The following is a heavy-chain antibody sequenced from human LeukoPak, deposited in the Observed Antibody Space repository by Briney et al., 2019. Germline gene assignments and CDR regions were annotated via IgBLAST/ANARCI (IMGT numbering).Heavy chain of an antibody. CDR3: ARCRDGYNFLDY. CDR1: GGSISSYY. J-gene: IGHJ4*02. Sequence: SSETLSLTCTVPGGSISSYYWSWIRQPPGKGLEWIGYIYYSGSTNYNPSLKSRVTISVDTSKNQFSLKLSSVTAADTAVYYCARCRDGYNFLDYWGQGTLVTVSS. CDR2: IYYSGST. D-gene: IGHD5-24*01. V-gene: IGHV4-59*08.